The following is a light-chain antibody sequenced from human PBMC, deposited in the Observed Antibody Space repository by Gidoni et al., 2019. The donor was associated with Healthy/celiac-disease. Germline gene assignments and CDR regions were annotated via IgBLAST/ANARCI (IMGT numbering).Light chain of an antibody. CDR1: QWGDKY. J-gene: IGLJ2*01. CDR3: QAWDSSTHVV. V-gene: IGLV3-1*01. Sequence: SYELTQPPSVSVSPGQTASITCSGDQWGDKYACWYQQKPGQSPVLVTYQDSKRPSGIPERFSGSNSGNTATLTISGTQAMDEADYYCQAWDSSTHVVFGGGTKLTVL. CDR2: QDS.